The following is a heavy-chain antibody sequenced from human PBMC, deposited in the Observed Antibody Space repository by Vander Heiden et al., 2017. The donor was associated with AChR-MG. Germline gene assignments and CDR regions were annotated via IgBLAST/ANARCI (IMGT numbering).Heavy chain of an antibody. Sequence: QVQLQESGPGLVKPSGTLSLTCAVPGGSISSSNWWSWVRQAPGKGLEWIGEIYHSGSTNYNPSLKSRVTISVDKSKNQFSLKLSSVTAADTAVYYCARSQREDDYGDNWFDPWGQGTLVTVSS. CDR1: GGSISSSNW. J-gene: IGHJ5*02. D-gene: IGHD4-17*01. CDR2: IYHSGST. V-gene: IGHV4-4*02. CDR3: ARSQREDDYGDNWFDP.